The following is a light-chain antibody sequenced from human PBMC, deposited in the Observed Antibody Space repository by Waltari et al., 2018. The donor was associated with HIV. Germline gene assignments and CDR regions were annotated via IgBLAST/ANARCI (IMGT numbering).Light chain of an antibody. CDR2: EVS. CDR3: SSYTSSSTLYV. CDR1: SSDVGGSNY. V-gene: IGLV2-14*01. J-gene: IGLJ1*01. Sequence: QSALTQPASVSGSPGQSITIPCTGTSSDVGGSNYVSCYQQHPGKAPKLMISEVSNRPSGVTNRFSGSKSGNTASLTISGLQVEYEADYYCSSYTSSSTLYVFGTGTKVTVL.